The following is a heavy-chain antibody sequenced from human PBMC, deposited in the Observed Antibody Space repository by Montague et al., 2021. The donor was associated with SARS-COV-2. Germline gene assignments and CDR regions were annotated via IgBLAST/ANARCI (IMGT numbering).Heavy chain of an antibody. Sequence: SETLSLTCAVYGGSLRGCCWTWVRQAPGKGLELVGENTNGGSTSYSPALKSRLTISLDTSKNQFSLKLDSVTAADTATDYCASSHDYRGNDYFDSWGQGALVIVSS. D-gene: IGHD4-23*01. J-gene: IGHJ4*02. CDR3: ASSHDYRGNDYFDS. CDR2: NTNGGST. CDR1: GGSLRGCC. V-gene: IGHV4-34*01.